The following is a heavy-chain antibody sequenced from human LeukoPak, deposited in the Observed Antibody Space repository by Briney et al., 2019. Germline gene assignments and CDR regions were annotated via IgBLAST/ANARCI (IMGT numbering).Heavy chain of an antibody. CDR1: GFNFDDYA. CDR3: TRRAARWQFDL. Sequence: GRSLRLSCAVSGFNFDDYAMHWVRQAPGRGLEWVSGINWKTGNGIYADSVKGRFTISRDNAKNSLYLQTSSLRAEDTALYYCTRRAARWQFDLWGRGTLLTVSS. CDR2: INWKTGNG. V-gene: IGHV3-9*01. J-gene: IGHJ2*01. D-gene: IGHD5-24*01.